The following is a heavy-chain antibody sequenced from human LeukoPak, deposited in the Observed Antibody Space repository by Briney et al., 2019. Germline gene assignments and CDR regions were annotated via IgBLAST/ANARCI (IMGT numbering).Heavy chain of an antibody. Sequence: GGSLRLSCAASGFTFNNYAMNWVRQAPGKGLEWVSGISGSGTHTYYADSVKGRFTISRDNSKNTLYLQMNGLRAEDTAVYYCAKERDYGHFDYWGQGTLVTVSS. CDR2: ISGSGTHT. D-gene: IGHD4-17*01. CDR1: GFTFNNYA. J-gene: IGHJ4*02. CDR3: AKERDYGHFDY. V-gene: IGHV3-23*01.